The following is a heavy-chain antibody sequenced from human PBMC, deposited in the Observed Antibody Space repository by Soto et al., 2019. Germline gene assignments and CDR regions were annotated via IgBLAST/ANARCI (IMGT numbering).Heavy chain of an antibody. CDR3: ARPPYGDFRPPYYCYYMDV. J-gene: IGHJ6*03. CDR1: GFTFSSYS. CDR2: ISSGSSTI. Sequence: EVQLVESGGGLVQPGGSLRLSCAASGFTFSSYSMNWVRQAPGKGLEWVSYISSGSSTIYYADSVKGRFTISRDNAKNSLYLQMNSLRAEDTAVYYCARPPYGDFRPPYYCYYMDVWGKGTTVTVSS. V-gene: IGHV3-48*01. D-gene: IGHD4-17*01.